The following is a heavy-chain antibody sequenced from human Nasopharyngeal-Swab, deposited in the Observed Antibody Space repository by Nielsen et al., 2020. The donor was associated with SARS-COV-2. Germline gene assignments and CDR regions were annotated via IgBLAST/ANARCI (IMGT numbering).Heavy chain of an antibody. J-gene: IGHJ6*02. Sequence: SVKVSCKASGGTFSSYAISWVRQAPGQGLEWMGGVIPIFGTANYAQKFQGRVTITADESTSTAYMELSSLRSEDTAVYYCARSPAHSSSWYFGRYYYGMDVWGQGTTVTVSS. V-gene: IGHV1-69*13. CDR2: VIPIFGTA. CDR1: GGTFSSYA. D-gene: IGHD6-13*01. CDR3: ARSPAHSSSWYFGRYYYGMDV.